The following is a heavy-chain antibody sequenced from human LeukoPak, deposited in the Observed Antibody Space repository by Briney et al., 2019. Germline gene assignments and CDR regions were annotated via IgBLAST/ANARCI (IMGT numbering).Heavy chain of an antibody. Sequence: PSGTLSLTCAVSGGSISRSNWWSWIRQPPGKGLEWIGYIYYSGSTYYNPSLKSRVTISVDTSKNQFSLKLSSVTAADTAVYYCARVGSMAYFDYWGQGTLVTVSS. D-gene: IGHD3-10*01. CDR1: GGSISRSNW. CDR2: IYYSGST. V-gene: IGHV4-30-4*01. J-gene: IGHJ4*02. CDR3: ARVGSMAYFDY.